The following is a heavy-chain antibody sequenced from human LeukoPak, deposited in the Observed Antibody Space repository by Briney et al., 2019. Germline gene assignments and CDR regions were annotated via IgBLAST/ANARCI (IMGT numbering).Heavy chain of an antibody. CDR2: INQDGSEK. CDR3: ARDYCSSTSCLFDY. D-gene: IGHD2-2*01. V-gene: IGHV3-7*01. Sequence: NINQDGSEKYYADSVKGRFTISRDNSKNTLYLQMNSLRAEDTAVYYCARDYCSSTSCLFDYWGQGTLVTVSS. J-gene: IGHJ4*02.